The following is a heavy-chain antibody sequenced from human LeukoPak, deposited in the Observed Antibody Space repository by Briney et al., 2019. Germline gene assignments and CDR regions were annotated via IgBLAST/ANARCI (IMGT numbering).Heavy chain of an antibody. CDR3: ARLGGYYDPPGY. CDR1: GGSISSSTYY. Sequence: SETLSLTCTVSGGSISSSTYYWGWIRQPPGKGLEWIGTIHYSGSTYYNPSLKSRVTISVDTSKNQFSLKLNSVTAADSAVYYCARLGGYYDPPGYWGQGTLVIVSS. CDR2: IHYSGST. D-gene: IGHD3-22*01. V-gene: IGHV4-39*01. J-gene: IGHJ4*02.